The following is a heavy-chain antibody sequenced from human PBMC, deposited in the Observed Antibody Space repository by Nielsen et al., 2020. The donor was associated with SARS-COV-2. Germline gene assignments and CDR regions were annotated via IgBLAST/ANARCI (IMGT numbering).Heavy chain of an antibody. CDR1: GGSISSGGYY. V-gene: IGHV4-31*03. CDR3: ARKGGLTYYDFWSGYPGAAFDI. J-gene: IGHJ3*02. Sequence: SETLSLTCTVSGGSISSGGYYWSWIRQHPGKGLEWIGYIYYSGSTYYNPSLKSRVTISVDTSKNQFSLKLSSVTAADTAVYYCARKGGLTYYDFWSGYPGAAFDIWGQGTMVTVSS. CDR2: IYYSGST. D-gene: IGHD3-3*01.